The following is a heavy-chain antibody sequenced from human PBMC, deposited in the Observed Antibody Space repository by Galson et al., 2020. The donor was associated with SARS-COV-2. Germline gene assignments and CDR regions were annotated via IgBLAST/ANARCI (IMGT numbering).Heavy chain of an antibody. D-gene: IGHD6-19*01. J-gene: IGHJ4*02. CDR1: GFNLNSNY. CDR3: ARASSKITVAGLDN. V-gene: IGHV3-66*01. CDR2: LYRGDGT. Sequence: TGGSLRLYCAGSGFNLNSNYMSWVRLAPGKGLEWVSVLYRGDGTYYAESVKGRFIISRDNSKNILYLQMNSLSAEDTGLYYCARASSKITVAGLDNWGQGTLVTVSS.